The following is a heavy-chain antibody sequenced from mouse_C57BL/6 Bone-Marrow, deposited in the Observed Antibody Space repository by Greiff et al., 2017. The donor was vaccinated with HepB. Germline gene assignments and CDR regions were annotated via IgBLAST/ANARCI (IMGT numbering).Heavy chain of an antibody. CDR3: ARDGGNDAYAY. J-gene: IGHJ3*01. CDR2: ISYDGSN. CDR1: GYSITSGYY. D-gene: IGHD6-5*01. Sequence: EVKLQESGPGLVKPSQSLSLTCSVTGYSITSGYYWNWLRQFPGNKLEWMGYISYDGSNNYNPSLKNRISITRDTSKNQFFLKLNSVTTEDTATYYCARDGGNDAYAYWGQGTLVTVSA. V-gene: IGHV3-6*01.